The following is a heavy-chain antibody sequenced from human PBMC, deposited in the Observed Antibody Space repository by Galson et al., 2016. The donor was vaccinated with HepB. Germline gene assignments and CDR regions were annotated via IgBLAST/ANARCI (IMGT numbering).Heavy chain of an antibody. D-gene: IGHD6-25*01. CDR1: GYTFTSYG. CDR2: INTYNGNT. V-gene: IGHV1-18*04. CDR3: ARVDRSGGMDV. J-gene: IGHJ6*02. Sequence: SVKVSCKASGYTFTSYGNSWVRQAPGQGLEWMAWINTYNGNTEDSQKVQGRVAMTTDTSTNTAYMELSGLRPDDTAVYYCARVDRSGGMDVWGQGTLVTVSS.